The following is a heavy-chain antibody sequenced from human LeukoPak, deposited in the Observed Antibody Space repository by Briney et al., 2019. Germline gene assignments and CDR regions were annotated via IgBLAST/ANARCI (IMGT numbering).Heavy chain of an antibody. D-gene: IGHD3-9*01. CDR1: GFIFSNYA. V-gene: IGHV3-23*01. Sequence: PGGSLRLSCAASGFIFSNYAMYWVRQAPGKGLGWVSAISGRSDNTYYADSVKGRFTLSRDSSNNPQFLQMNSLRADDTAVYYCAKWADYDVLTGYYVSDFWGQGTLVTVSS. CDR3: AKWADYDVLTGYYVSDF. J-gene: IGHJ4*02. CDR2: ISGRSDNT.